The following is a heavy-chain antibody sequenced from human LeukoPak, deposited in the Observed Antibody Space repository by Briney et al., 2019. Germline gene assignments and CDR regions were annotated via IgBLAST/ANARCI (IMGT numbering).Heavy chain of an antibody. J-gene: IGHJ4*02. Sequence: SETLSLTCTVSGGSISSSSYYWGWIRQPPGKGLEWIGSIYYSGSTYYNPSLKSRVTISVDTSKNQFSLKLSSVTAADTAVYYCARDPGIAVAPDYWGQGTLVTVSS. CDR3: ARDPGIAVAPDY. CDR2: IYYSGST. CDR1: GGSISSSSYY. D-gene: IGHD6-19*01. V-gene: IGHV4-39*07.